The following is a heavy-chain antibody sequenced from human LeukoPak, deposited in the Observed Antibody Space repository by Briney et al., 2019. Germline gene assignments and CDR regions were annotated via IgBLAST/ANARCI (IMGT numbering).Heavy chain of an antibody. J-gene: IGHJ3*02. V-gene: IGHV1-46*03. CDR2: INPSGGST. CDR3: ARVGYDILTGYYFAFDI. CDR1: GYTFTSYY. Sequence: GASVKLSCKASGYTFTSYYMHRVRQAPGQGLEWMGIINPSGGSTSYAQKFQGRVTMTRDTSTSTVYMELSSLRSEDTAVYYCARVGYDILTGYYFAFDICGQGTMVTVSS. D-gene: IGHD3-9*01.